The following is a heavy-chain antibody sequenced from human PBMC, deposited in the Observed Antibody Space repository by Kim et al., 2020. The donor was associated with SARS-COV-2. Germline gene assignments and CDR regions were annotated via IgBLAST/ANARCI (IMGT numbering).Heavy chain of an antibody. Sequence: VSVKSRITINPDTSKNQFSLQLNSVTPEDTAVYYCARDPLVRYQRRRFDYWGQGTLVTVSS. V-gene: IGHV6-1*01. J-gene: IGHJ4*02. CDR3: ARDPLVRYQRRRFDY. D-gene: IGHD6-13*01.